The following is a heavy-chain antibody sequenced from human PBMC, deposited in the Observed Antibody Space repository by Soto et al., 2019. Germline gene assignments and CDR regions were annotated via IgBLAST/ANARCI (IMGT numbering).Heavy chain of an antibody. Sequence: GGSLRLSCAASGFTFDDYGMSWVRQAPGKGLEWVSGINWNGGSTGYADSVKGRFTVSRDNAKNSLYLQMNSLRAEDTALYHCARVGYIAAAGYYYYMDVWGKGTTVTVSS. J-gene: IGHJ6*03. V-gene: IGHV3-20*01. CDR2: INWNGGST. CDR3: ARVGYIAAAGYYYYMDV. D-gene: IGHD6-13*01. CDR1: GFTFDDYG.